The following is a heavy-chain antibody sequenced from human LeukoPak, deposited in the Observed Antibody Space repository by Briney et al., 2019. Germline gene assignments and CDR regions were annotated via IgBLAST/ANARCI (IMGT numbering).Heavy chain of an antibody. CDR3: AKGGEATMRDGYNYYYYYMEV. V-gene: IGHV3-23*01. J-gene: IGHJ6*03. Sequence: GGSLRLSCATSGITLSSHAMSWVRQAPGEGLEWGSPICGSGGHIYYGDSVKGRFTISRDNSKNTFYLQMRSLRADDTAVYYCAKGGEATMRDGYNYYYYYMEVWGKGTTVTVSS. D-gene: IGHD5-24*01. CDR2: ICGSGGHI. CDR1: GITLSSHA.